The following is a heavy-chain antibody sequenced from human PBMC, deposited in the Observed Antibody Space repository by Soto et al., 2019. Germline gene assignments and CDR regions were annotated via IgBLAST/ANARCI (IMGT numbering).Heavy chain of an antibody. Sequence: QLQLQESGPRLVKPSETLSLTCTVSGGAITSGTYYWGWISQPPGKGLEWIANIHFNGRTYYNPSLRSRVTISVDTSTMQFFLELNSVTAADTAVYYCARLLNERFGDDTFDTWGQGTMVTVSS. J-gene: IGHJ3*02. CDR1: GGAITSGTYY. D-gene: IGHD3-10*01. CDR3: ARLLNERFGDDTFDT. CDR2: IHFNGRT. V-gene: IGHV4-39*01.